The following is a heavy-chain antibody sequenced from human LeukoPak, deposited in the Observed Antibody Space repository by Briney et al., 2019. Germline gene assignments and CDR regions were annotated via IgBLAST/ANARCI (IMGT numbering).Heavy chain of an antibody. Sequence: QAGGSLRLSCAASGFIFSSYGMHWVRQTPGKGLEWVAVISYDGSNKYYADSVKGRFTISRDNSKNTLYLQMNSLRAEDTAVYYCAKDSGYSYGYSFDYWGQGTLVTVSS. V-gene: IGHV3-30*18. CDR3: AKDSGYSYGYSFDY. J-gene: IGHJ4*02. CDR1: GFIFSSYG. D-gene: IGHD5-18*01. CDR2: ISYDGSNK.